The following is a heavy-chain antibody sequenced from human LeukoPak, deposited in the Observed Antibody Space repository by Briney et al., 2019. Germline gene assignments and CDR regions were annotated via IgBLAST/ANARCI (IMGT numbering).Heavy chain of an antibody. D-gene: IGHD2-8*01. CDR1: GFTFSSYW. V-gene: IGHV3-7*05. CDR3: ARDPANGYDLDY. Sequence: GGSLRLSCAASGFTFSSYWTSWVRQAPGKGLEWVANIKQDGSEKYYVDSVKGRFTISRDNSKNSLYLQMNSLRAEDTAVYYCARDPANGYDLDYWGQGTLVTVSS. J-gene: IGHJ4*02. CDR2: IKQDGSEK.